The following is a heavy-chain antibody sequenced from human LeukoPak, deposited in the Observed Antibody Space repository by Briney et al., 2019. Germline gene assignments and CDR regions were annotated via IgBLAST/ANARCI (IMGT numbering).Heavy chain of an antibody. J-gene: IGHJ4*02. D-gene: IGHD3-9*01. V-gene: IGHV4-38-2*02. CDR1: GYSISSDYY. Sequence: PSETLSLTCTVSGYSISSDYYWGWIRQPPGKGLEWIGSIYHSGSTYYNPSLKSRVTISVDTSKNQFSLKLNSVTAADTAVYYCARMYYDILTGYYGYYFDYWGQGTLVTVSS. CDR3: ARMYYDILTGYYGYYFDY. CDR2: IYHSGST.